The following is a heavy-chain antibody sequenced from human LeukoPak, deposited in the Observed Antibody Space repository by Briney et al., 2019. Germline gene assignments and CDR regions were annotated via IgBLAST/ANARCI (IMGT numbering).Heavy chain of an antibody. CDR2: IRYDGNNK. D-gene: IGHD3-10*01. Sequence: GGSLRLSCAASGFIFSSYGMHWVRQAPGKGLEWVAFIRYDGNNKYYADSVEGRFTISRDNSKNTLYLQMNSLRAEDTAVYYCAGVEDYYYYMDVWGKGTTVTVSS. CDR3: AGVEDYYYYMDV. CDR1: GFIFSSYG. J-gene: IGHJ6*03. V-gene: IGHV3-30*02.